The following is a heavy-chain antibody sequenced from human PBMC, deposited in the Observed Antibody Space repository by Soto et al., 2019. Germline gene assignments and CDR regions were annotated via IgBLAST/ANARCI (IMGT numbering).Heavy chain of an antibody. Sequence: QVHLVQSGAEVKKPGASVKVSCKGSGYAFTTYGITWVRQAPGQGLEWMGWISAHNGNTNYAQKLQGRVTVTRDTSASTAYMELRSLKSDDTAVYYCARGRYGDYWGQGALVTVSS. CDR2: ISAHNGNT. CDR3: ARGRYGDY. J-gene: IGHJ4*02. V-gene: IGHV1-18*01. D-gene: IGHD1-1*01. CDR1: GYAFTTYG.